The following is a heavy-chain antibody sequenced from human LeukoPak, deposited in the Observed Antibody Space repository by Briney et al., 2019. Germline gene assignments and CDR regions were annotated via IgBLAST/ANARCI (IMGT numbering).Heavy chain of an antibody. CDR3: AKAPVTTCSGAYCYPFDY. D-gene: IGHD2-15*01. CDR2: ISGSGGST. J-gene: IGHJ4*02. Sequence: GGSLRLSCAASGFTFSSYEMHWVRQAPGKGLEWVSAISGSGGSTYYADSVKGRFTISRDNSKNTLYLQMNSLRAEDTAVYYCAKAPVTTCSGAYCYPFDYWSQGTLVTVSS. CDR1: GFTFSSYE. V-gene: IGHV3-23*01.